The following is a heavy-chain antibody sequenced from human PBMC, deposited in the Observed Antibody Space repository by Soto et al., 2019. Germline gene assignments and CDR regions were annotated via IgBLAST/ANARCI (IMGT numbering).Heavy chain of an antibody. CDR1: GFTFSSYA. V-gene: IGHV3-23*01. Sequence: PGVSLRLSCAASGFTFSSYAMSWVRQAPGKGLEWVSAISGSGGSTYYADSVKGRFTISRDNSKNTLYLQMNSLRAEDTAVYYCAIDLEHVSYYDMDVWGKGTTVTVSS. CDR2: ISGSGGST. CDR3: AIDLEHVSYYDMDV. D-gene: IGHD1-1*01. J-gene: IGHJ6*03.